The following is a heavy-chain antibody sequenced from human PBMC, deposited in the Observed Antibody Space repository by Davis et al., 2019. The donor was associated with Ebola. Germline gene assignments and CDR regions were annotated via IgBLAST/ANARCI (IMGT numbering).Heavy chain of an antibody. CDR2: FSYGDNT. J-gene: IGHJ6*02. V-gene: IGHV4-39*01. CDR1: GASISSRSYY. D-gene: IGHD5-18*01. CDR3: ARRHTYGSMVYGMDV. Sequence: MPGGSLRLSCTVSGASISSRSYYWGWIRQPPGKGLEWVGSFSYGDNTHYYNPSLKSRVTISVDTSKNQFSLKLSSVTAADTAVYYCARRHTYGSMVYGMDVWGQGTTVTVSS.